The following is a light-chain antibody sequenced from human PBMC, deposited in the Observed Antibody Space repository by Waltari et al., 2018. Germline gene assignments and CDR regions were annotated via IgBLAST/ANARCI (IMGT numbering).Light chain of an antibody. CDR1: SGHPSYA. J-gene: IGLJ2*01. CDR3: QTWDTEVVV. CDR2: VNSDGGH. Sequence: QLVVTQSPSASASLGASVKLTCPLSSGHPSYAIAWHPQQSEKGPRFLMRVNSDGGHTKGDGIPDRFSGSSSGAERYLTISSVQSEDEGDYYCQTWDTEVVVFGGGTKVTVL. V-gene: IGLV4-69*01.